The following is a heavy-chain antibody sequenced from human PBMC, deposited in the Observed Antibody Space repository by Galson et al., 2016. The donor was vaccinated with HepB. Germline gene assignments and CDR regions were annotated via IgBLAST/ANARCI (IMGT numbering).Heavy chain of an antibody. V-gene: IGHV3-21*01. CDR2: ISSNGDYI. D-gene: IGHD3-10*01. CDR1: GFIFSPYT. CDR3: ARDEGSFGSGTWYHDY. Sequence: SLRLSCAASGFIFSPYTMSWVRQAPGKGLEWVSSISSNGDYIYYADSVKGRFTISRDNAKNSVFLRMNSLRAEDTAVYYCARDEGSFGSGTWYHDYWGQGTLVTVSS. J-gene: IGHJ4*02.